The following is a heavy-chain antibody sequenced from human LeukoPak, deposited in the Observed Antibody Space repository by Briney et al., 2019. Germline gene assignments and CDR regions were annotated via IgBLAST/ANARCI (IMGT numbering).Heavy chain of an antibody. CDR1: GGSISSYY. V-gene: IGHV4-59*12. CDR2: IYYSGST. Sequence: SETLSLTCTVSGGSISSYYWSWIRQPPGKGLEWIGYIYYSGSTNYNPSLKSRVTTSVDTSKNQFSLKLSSVTVADTAVYYCARYIPARPGFDYWGQGTLVTVSS. CDR3: ARYIPARPGFDY. D-gene: IGHD6-6*01. J-gene: IGHJ4*02.